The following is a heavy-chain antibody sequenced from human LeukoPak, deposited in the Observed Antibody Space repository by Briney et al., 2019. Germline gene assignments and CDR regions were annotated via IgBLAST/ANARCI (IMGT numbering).Heavy chain of an antibody. CDR3: ARDLEHSSSWNGFDP. CDR1: GGSFSGYY. CDR2: ISHSEST. V-gene: IGHV4-34*01. J-gene: IGHJ5*02. Sequence: NPSETLSLTCAVYGGSFSGYYWSWIRQPPGKGLEWIGEISHSESTNYNPSLKSRVTISVDTSKNQFSLKLSSVTAADTAVYYCARDLEHSSSWNGFDPWGQGTLVTVSS. D-gene: IGHD6-13*01.